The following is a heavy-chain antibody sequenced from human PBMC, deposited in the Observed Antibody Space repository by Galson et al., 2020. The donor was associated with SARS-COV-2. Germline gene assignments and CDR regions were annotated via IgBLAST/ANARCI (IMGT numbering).Heavy chain of an antibody. CDR1: EFTLSNYW. V-gene: IGHV3-74*01. J-gene: IGHJ4*02. Sequence: GGSLRLSCAAFEFTLSNYWMSWVRQPPGKGLEWVSRLTNNGRTTHYADSVKGRFTISRDDAKNTLYLQMDSLRAEDTAVYYCIRDQPGFLDYWGQGILVTVPS. CDR2: LTNNGRTT. D-gene: IGHD2-2*01. CDR3: IRDQPGFLDY.